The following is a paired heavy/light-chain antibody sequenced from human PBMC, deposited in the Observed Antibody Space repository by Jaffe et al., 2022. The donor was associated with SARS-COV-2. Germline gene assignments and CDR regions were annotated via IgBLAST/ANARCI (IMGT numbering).Light chain of an antibody. CDR1: DIYSKN. CDR2: RDT. J-gene: IGLJ2*01. Sequence: SYEVTQPVSVSVALGQTARITCGGKDIYSKNVHWYQQRPGQAPVVVINRDTNRPSEIPDRFSGSNSGNTATLTITRAQVGDEADYYCQVWDSDYVVIGGGTRLTVL. V-gene: IGLV3-9*01. CDR3: QVWDSDYVV.
Heavy chain of an antibody. V-gene: IGHV2-5*02. J-gene: IGHJ4*01. CDR2: IYWDGDK. Sequence: QITLKESGPTLVKPTQTLTLTCTFSGFSLSARAMGVGWIRQPPSKALEWLTLIYWDGDKRYSPSLRSRLTITQDTSKNQVVLTMTNVDPVDTATYFCAHTTGKRGYFDYWGHGTLVTVSS. CDR3: AHTTGKRGYFDY. D-gene: IGHD2-8*02. CDR1: GFSLSARAMG.